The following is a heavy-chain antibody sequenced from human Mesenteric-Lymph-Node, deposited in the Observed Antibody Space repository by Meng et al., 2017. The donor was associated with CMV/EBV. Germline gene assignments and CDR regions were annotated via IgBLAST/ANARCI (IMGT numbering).Heavy chain of an antibody. V-gene: IGHV4-39*01. J-gene: IGHJ5*02. CDR1: GGSISSSSYY. CDR2: IYYSGST. Sequence: SETLSLTCTVSGGSISSSSYYWGWIRQPPGKGLEWIGSIYYSGSTYYNPSLKSRVTISVDTSKNQFSLKLSSVTAADTAVYYCARQEDGRDYYGSGSYGPWGQGTLVTVSS. D-gene: IGHD3-10*01. CDR3: ARQEDGRDYYGSGSYGP.